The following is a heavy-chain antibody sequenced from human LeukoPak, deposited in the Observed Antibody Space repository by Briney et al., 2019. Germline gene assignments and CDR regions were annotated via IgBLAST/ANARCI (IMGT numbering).Heavy chain of an antibody. J-gene: IGHJ6*03. CDR3: ARGTLMKNYYYMDV. Sequence: PGGSLRLSCAASGFTVSSYYMSWVRQAPGKGLEWVSVIYSGGSTYYADSVKGRFTISRDNSKNTLYLQMNSLRAEDTAVYYCARGTLMKNYYYMDVWGKGTTVTVSS. CDR2: IYSGGST. D-gene: IGHD2-8*01. CDR1: GFTVSSYY. V-gene: IGHV3-53*01.